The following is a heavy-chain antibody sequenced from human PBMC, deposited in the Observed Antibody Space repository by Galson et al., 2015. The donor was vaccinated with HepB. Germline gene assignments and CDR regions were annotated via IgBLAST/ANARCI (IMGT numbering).Heavy chain of an antibody. J-gene: IGHJ3*01. D-gene: IGHD2-21*02. Sequence: SLRLSCAASGFTFTSSSMKWVRQAPGKGLEWVAYITSGGGTIYYADSVKGRFTISRDNARNSLYLQMNSLKAEDTAVYYCAGGCRGYCRLPPKLAFDFWGHGTMVTVSS. CDR2: ITSGGGTI. V-gene: IGHV3-48*01. CDR1: GFTFTSSS. CDR3: AGGCRGYCRLPPKLAFDF.